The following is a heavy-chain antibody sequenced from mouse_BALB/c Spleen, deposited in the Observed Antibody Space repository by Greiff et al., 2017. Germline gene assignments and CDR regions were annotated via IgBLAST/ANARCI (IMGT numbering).Heavy chain of an antibody. CDR1: GFTFSDYY. V-gene: IGHV5-4*02. CDR2: ISDGGSYT. D-gene: IGHD2-3*01. J-gene: IGHJ1*01. Sequence: EVQGVESGGGLVKPGGSLKLSCAASGFTFSDYYMYWVRQTPEKRLEWVATISDGGSYTYYPDSVKGRFTISRDNAKNNLYLQMSSLKSEDTAMYYCARPPYDGYYWYFDVWGAGTTVTVSS. CDR3: ARPPYDGYYWYFDV.